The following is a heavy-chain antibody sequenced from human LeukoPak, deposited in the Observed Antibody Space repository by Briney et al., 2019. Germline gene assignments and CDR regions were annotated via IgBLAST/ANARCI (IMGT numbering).Heavy chain of an antibody. D-gene: IGHD7-27*01. J-gene: IGHJ4*02. CDR3: TSLPHPSNWGSEGY. CDR1: GFTVSSNY. V-gene: IGHV3-73*01. Sequence: GGSLRLSCAASGFTVSSNYMSWVRQAPGKGLEWVGCIRSKANSYATAYAASVKGRFTISRDDSKNTAYLQMNSLKTEDTAVYYCTSLPHPSNWGSEGYWGQGTLVTVSS. CDR2: IRSKANSYAT.